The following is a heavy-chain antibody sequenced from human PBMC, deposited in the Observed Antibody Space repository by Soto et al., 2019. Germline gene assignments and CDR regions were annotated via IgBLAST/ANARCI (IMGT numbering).Heavy chain of an antibody. CDR3: AGRLTTAASLAY. CDR1: GFTVSNNH. V-gene: IGHV3-53*01. CDR2: VHGGGST. Sequence: VQLVESGGGLIQPGGSLRLSCAASGFTVSNNHMTWVRQAAGKGLELVSFVHGGGSTSYADSVKGRFTISRDNSKNTLYLQMDSLRAEDTAIYYCAGRLTTAASLAYWGRGTVVTVSS. D-gene: IGHD3-16*01. J-gene: IGHJ4*02.